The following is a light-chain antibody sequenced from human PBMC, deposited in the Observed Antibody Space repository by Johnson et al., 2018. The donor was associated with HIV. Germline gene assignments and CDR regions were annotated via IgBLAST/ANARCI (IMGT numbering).Light chain of an antibody. Sequence: QSVLTQPPSMSAAPGQRVTISCSGSSSNIGRNYASWYQQLPGTAPKILIHENNKRPSGIPGRFSGYKSGPSATLGITGLQTGDEADYYCGTWDSSLTSYVFGAGTKVTVL. CDR1: SSNIGRNY. CDR3: GTWDSSLTSYV. CDR2: ENN. J-gene: IGLJ1*01. V-gene: IGLV1-51*02.